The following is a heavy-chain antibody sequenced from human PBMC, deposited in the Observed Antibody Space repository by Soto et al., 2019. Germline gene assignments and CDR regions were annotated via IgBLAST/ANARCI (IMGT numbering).Heavy chain of an antibody. CDR3: ARAWRIDGDYVFDY. CDR1: GGTFSSYT. V-gene: IGHV1-69*02. D-gene: IGHD4-17*01. CDR2: IIPILGIA. J-gene: IGHJ4*02. Sequence: QVQLVQSGAEVKKPGSSVKVSCKASGGTFSSYTISWVRQAPGQGLEWMGRIIPILGIANYAQKFQGRVTITADKSTSTAYMELSSLRAEDTAVYYCARAWRIDGDYVFDYWGQGTLVTVSS.